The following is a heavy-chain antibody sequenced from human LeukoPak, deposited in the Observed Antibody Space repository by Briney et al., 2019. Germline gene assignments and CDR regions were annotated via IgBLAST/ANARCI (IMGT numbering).Heavy chain of an antibody. D-gene: IGHD2-21*02. CDR1: GFTFSSYA. V-gene: IGHV3-30-3*01. CDR3: ARELVVVTAPNWY. Sequence: QTGGSLRLSCAASGFTFSSYAMHWVRQAPGKGLEWVAVISYDGSNKYYADSVKGRFTISRDNSKNTLYLQMNSLRAEDTAVYYCARELVVVTAPNWYWDQGTLVTVSS. CDR2: ISYDGSNK. J-gene: IGHJ4*02.